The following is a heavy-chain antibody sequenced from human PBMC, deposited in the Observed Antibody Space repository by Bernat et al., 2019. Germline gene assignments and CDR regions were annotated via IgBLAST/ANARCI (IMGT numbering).Heavy chain of an antibody. V-gene: IGHV3-7*01. CDR2: INQDGSET. J-gene: IGHJ4*02. CDR3: ARDDPLQRPPHIAVAGRLFDY. Sequence: EVQLLESGGGLVQPGGSLRLSCAASGFTFRKYWMSWGRQAPGKGLEWVANINQDGSETDYVDSVKGRFTISRDNAKNSMYLQMNSLRAEATAVYYCARDDPLQRPPHIAVAGRLFDYWGQGTLVTVSS. D-gene: IGHD6-19*01. CDR1: GFTFRKYW.